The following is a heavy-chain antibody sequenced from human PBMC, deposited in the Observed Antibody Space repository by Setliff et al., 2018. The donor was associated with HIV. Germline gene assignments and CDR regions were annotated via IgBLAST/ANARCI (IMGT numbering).Heavy chain of an antibody. CDR1: GFTFRNHA. CDR3: AKTQGWYLIDY. Sequence: GGSLRLSCAASGFTFRNHAMSWVRQAPGKGLEWVSAIRGSGEMTYYADSVKGRFTISRDNSENTLFLYMHSLRVEDTALYYCAKTQGWYLIDYWGQGTLVTVSS. D-gene: IGHD6-19*01. CDR2: IRGSGEMT. J-gene: IGHJ4*02. V-gene: IGHV3-23*01.